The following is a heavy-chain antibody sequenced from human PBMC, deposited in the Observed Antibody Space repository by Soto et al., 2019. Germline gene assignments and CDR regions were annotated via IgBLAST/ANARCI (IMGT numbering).Heavy chain of an antibody. CDR1: GYIFANFW. Sequence: EVHLVQSGAEEKKSGESLKISCKTSGYIFANFWIGWVRQKPGKGLEWTGIIYPGDSDTRYSPSFQGQITISVDTSISAVYLQWSSLKASDTAIYYCAVDTVNVMGGFDIWGPGTLVNVSA. CDR2: IYPGDSDT. V-gene: IGHV5-51*01. CDR3: AVDTVNVMGGFDI. D-gene: IGHD5-18*01. J-gene: IGHJ3*02.